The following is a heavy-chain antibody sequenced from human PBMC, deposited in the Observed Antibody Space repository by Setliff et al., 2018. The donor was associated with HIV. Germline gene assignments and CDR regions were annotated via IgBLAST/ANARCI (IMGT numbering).Heavy chain of an antibody. V-gene: IGHV4-59*08. Sequence: PSETLSLTCSVSGGSIRNYYWSWIRQPPGKGLEWIGNIYYSGSTSYNPSFKSRVTISVDTSNNQFSLDLTSVTAADTAVYYCARRNMYYYDSRRGSFDYWGQGTLVTVSS. CDR3: ARRNMYYYDSRRGSFDY. CDR2: IYYSGST. J-gene: IGHJ4*02. D-gene: IGHD3-22*01. CDR1: GGSIRNYY.